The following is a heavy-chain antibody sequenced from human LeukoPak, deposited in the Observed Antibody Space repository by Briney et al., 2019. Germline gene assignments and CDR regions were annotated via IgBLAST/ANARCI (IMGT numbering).Heavy chain of an antibody. CDR2: ISWNSGSI. V-gene: IGHV3-9*01. CDR3: AEGGIAVAGTAFDI. J-gene: IGHJ3*02. CDR1: GFTVDDYA. D-gene: IGHD6-19*01. Sequence: GGSLRLSCAASGFTVDDYAMHWVRQAPGKGLEWVSGISWNSGSIGYADSVKGRFTISRDNAKNSLYLQMNSLRAEDTALYYCAEGGIAVAGTAFDIWGQGTMVTVSS.